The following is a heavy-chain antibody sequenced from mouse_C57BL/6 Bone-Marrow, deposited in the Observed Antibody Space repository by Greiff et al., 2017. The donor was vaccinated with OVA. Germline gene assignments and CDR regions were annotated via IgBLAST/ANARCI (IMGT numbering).Heavy chain of an antibody. D-gene: IGHD1-1*01. CDR3: ARGGRGYFDV. CDR2: ISDGGSYT. CDR1: GFTFSSYA. V-gene: IGHV5-4*01. J-gene: IGHJ1*03. Sequence: EVQLQESGGGLVKPGGSLKLSCAASGFTFSSYAMSWVRQTPEKRLEWVATISDGGSYTYYPDNVKGRFTISRDNAKNNLYLQMSHLKSEDTAMYYCARGGRGYFDVWGTGTTVTVSS.